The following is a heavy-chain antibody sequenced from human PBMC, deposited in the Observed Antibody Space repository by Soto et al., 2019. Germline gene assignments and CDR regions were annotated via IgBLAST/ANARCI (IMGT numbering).Heavy chain of an antibody. Sequence: GGSLRLSCAASGFTFSSYWMHWVRQAPGKGLVWVSRINSDGSSTSYADSVKGRFTISRDNAKNTLYLQMNSLRAEDTAVYYCARFGRYCSGGSCYTYWGQGTLVTVSS. V-gene: IGHV3-74*01. J-gene: IGHJ4*02. CDR2: INSDGSST. CDR3: ARFGRYCSGGSCYTY. CDR1: GFTFSSYW. D-gene: IGHD2-15*01.